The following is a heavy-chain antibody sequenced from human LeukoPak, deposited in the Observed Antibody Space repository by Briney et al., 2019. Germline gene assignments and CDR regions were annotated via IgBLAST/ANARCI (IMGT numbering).Heavy chain of an antibody. CDR3: ARDRSSIWLLPNDAFDI. CDR1: GFMFNSYA. J-gene: IGHJ3*02. D-gene: IGHD3-22*01. CDR2: IKQDGSEK. V-gene: IGHV3-7*01. Sequence: TGGSLRLSCAASGFMFNSYAMSWVRQAPGKGLEWVANIKQDGSEKYYVDSVKGRFTISRDNAKNSLYLQMNSLRAEDTAVYYCARDRSSIWLLPNDAFDIWGQGTMVTVSS.